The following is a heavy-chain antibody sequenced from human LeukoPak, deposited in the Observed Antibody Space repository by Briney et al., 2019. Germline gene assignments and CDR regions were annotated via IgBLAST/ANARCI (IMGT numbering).Heavy chain of an antibody. V-gene: IGHV3-74*01. CDR1: GFTFSSYV. CDR2: IDTDGSFT. CDR3: IRGTVGAPGNDY. D-gene: IGHD1-26*01. Sequence: GGSLRLSCAASGFTFSSYVMHWVRQAPGKGLVWVSRIDTDGSFTSYADSVRGRFTISRDNAKNTLYLQMSSLRAEDTAVYYCIRGTVGAPGNDYWGQGTLVTVSS. J-gene: IGHJ4*02.